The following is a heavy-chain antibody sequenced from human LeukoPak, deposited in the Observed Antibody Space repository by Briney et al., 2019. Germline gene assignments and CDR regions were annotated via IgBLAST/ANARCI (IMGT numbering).Heavy chain of an antibody. CDR3: ARGQWLVSHWYFDL. CDR1: GFTLSTYW. D-gene: IGHD6-19*01. V-gene: IGHV3-74*01. CDR2: INGDGSST. J-gene: IGHJ2*01. Sequence: GGSLRLSCAASGFTLSTYWMHWVRQAPGKGLVWVARINGDGSSTNYADSVKGRFTISRDNAKNTLYLQMNSLRAEDTAVYYCARGQWLVSHWYFDLWGRGTLVTVSS.